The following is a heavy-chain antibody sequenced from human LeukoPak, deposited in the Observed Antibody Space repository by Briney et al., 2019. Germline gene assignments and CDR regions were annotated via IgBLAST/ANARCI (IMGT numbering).Heavy chain of an antibody. J-gene: IGHJ3*02. CDR3: GTLLYGSGSYPTRDDAFDI. CDR1: GGSFSGYY. Sequence: SETLSLTCAVYGGSFSGYYWSWIRQPPGKGLEWIGEINHSGSTNYNPSLKSRVTISVDTSKNQFSLKLSSVTAADTAVYYCGTLLYGSGSYPTRDDAFDIWGQGTMVTVSS. CDR2: INHSGST. V-gene: IGHV4-34*01. D-gene: IGHD3-10*01.